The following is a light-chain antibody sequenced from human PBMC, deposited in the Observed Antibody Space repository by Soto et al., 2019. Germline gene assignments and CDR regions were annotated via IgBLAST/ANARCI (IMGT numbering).Light chain of an antibody. V-gene: IGKV1-5*01. CDR3: QQYNSYPWT. CDR2: DAS. J-gene: IGKJ1*01. Sequence: DIQMTQSPSTLSASGGDRVTITCRASQSISSWLAWYQQKPGKAPKLLIYDASSLESGVPSRFSGSGSGTEFTLTISSLQPDDFATYYCQQYNSYPWTFGQGTKVDIK. CDR1: QSISSW.